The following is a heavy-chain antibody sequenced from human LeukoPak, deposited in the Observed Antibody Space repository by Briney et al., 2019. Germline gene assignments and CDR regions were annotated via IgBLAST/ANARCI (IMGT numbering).Heavy chain of an antibody. CDR2: IIPILGIA. J-gene: IGHJ4*02. CDR1: GYTFTSYG. Sequence: GASVKVSCKASGYTFTSYGISWVRQAPGQGLEWMGRIIPILGIANYAQKFQGRVTITADKSTSTAYMELSSLRSEDTAVYYCARDPTYCSGGSCPDYWGQGTLVTVSS. D-gene: IGHD2-15*01. CDR3: ARDPTYCSGGSCPDY. V-gene: IGHV1-69*04.